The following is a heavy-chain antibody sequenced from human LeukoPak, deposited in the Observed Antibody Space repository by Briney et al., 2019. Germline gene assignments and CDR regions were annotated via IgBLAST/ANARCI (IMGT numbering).Heavy chain of an antibody. CDR1: GYTFTGYY. J-gene: IGHJ4*02. CDR3: ARILTTVTTMDY. CDR2: INPNSGGT. D-gene: IGHD4-17*01. Sequence: ASVKVSCKASGYTFTGYYMHWVRQAPGQGLEWMGWINPNSGGTNYAQKFQGRVTMTRDRSISTAYMELSRLRSDDTAMYYCARILTTVTTMDYWGQGTLVTVSS. V-gene: IGHV1-2*02.